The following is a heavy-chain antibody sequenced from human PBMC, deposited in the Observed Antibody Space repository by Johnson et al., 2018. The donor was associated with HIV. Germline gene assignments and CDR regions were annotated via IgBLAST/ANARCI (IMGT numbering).Heavy chain of an antibody. CDR1: GFTFDDYA. Sequence: MLLVESGGGLVQPGRSLRLSCAASGFTFDDYAMHWVRQAPGKGLEWVSGISGSGGSTYYADSVKGRFTISRDNSKNTLYLQMNSLRAEETAVYYCANLGYSSSWDYDGFDIWGQGKMVTVSS. CDR3: ANLGYSSSWDYDGFDI. CDR2: ISGSGGST. J-gene: IGHJ3*02. V-gene: IGHV3-23*04. D-gene: IGHD6-13*01.